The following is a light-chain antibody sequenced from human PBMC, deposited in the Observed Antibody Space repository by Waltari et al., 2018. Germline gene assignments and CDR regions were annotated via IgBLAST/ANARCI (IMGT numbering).Light chain of an antibody. Sequence: QSVLTQPPSVSGTPAQSVTISCSGGSSNIGSTYVSWYQQLPGMAPKLLMYKINERPSGVPDRFSGSKSGTTASLAISGLRSEDEADYYCAAWDDSLSGPLFGGGTKLTVL. J-gene: IGLJ3*02. CDR2: KIN. CDR1: SSNIGSTY. CDR3: AAWDDSLSGPL. V-gene: IGLV1-47*01.